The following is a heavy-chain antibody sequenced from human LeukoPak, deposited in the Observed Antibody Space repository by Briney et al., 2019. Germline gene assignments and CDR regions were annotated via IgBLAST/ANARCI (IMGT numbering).Heavy chain of an antibody. Sequence: ASVKVSCKASGGTFSSYAISWVRQAPGQGLEWMGGIIPIFGTANYAQKFQGRVTITADESTSTAYMELSSLRSEDTAVYYCASTARNYYYYGLDVRGKGTTVTVSS. CDR1: GGTFSSYA. D-gene: IGHD2-21*02. V-gene: IGHV1-69*01. CDR3: ASTARNYYYYGLDV. J-gene: IGHJ6*04. CDR2: IIPIFGTA.